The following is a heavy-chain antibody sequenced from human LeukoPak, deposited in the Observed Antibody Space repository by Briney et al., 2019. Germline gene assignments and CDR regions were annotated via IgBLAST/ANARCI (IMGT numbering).Heavy chain of an antibody. J-gene: IGHJ4*02. V-gene: IGHV3-23*01. CDR2: ISGSGGST. CDR1: GFTFSSYA. D-gene: IGHD5-18*01. Sequence: PGGSLRLSCAASGFTFSSYAMSWVRQAPGKGLEWVSAISGSGGSTYYADSVKGRFTISRDNSKNTLYLQMNSLRAEDTAVYYCAKRGSGYSYGHEYYFDYWGQGTLVTVSS. CDR3: AKRGSGYSYGHEYYFDY.